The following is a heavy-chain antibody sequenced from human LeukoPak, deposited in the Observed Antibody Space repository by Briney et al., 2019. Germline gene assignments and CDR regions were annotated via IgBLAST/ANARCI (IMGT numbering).Heavy chain of an antibody. J-gene: IGHJ3*02. Sequence: GGSLRLSCAASGFTFSSYSMNWVRQAPGKGLEWVSYISSSSSTIYYVDSVKGRFTISRDNAKNSLYLQINNLSAEDTAFYYCVKDRKSRDLDSLDIWGQGTMVTVSS. V-gene: IGHV3-48*04. CDR1: GFTFSSYS. D-gene: IGHD2-2*03. CDR3: VKDRKSRDLDSLDI. CDR2: ISSSSSTI.